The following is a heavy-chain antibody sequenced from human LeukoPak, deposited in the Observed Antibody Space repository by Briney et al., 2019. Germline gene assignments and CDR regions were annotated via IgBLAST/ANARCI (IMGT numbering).Heavy chain of an antibody. J-gene: IGHJ4*02. Sequence: GGSLRLSCAASGFTFSTCWMSWVRQAPGKGPEWVANIKGDGSEKNYVGSVKGRFTISRDNAKNSLYLQMNSLRAEDTAVYYCAKDSPFGGNWGQGTLVTVSS. D-gene: IGHD1-26*01. CDR3: AKDSPFGGN. CDR2: IKGDGSEK. V-gene: IGHV3-7*01. CDR1: GFTFSTCW.